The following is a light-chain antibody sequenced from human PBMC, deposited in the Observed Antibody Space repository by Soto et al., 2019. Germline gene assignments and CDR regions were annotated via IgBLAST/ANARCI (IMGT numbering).Light chain of an antibody. V-gene: IGLV2-8*01. CDR3: SSYAGSNDV. J-gene: IGLJ2*01. Sequence: QSALTQPPSASGSPGQSVTISCTGTSSDVGGYKFVSWYQQHPGNAPKLIIYEVNKRPSGVPDRFSGSKSGNTASLTVSGLQPEDEADYYCSSYAGSNDVFGGGTKLTVL. CDR1: SSDVGGYKF. CDR2: EVN.